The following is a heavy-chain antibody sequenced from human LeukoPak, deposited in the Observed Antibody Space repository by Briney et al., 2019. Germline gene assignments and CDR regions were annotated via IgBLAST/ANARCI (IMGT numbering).Heavy chain of an antibody. Sequence: GASVKVSCKASGGTFSSYAISWVRQAPGQGLEWMGGIIPIFGTANYAQKFQGRVTITTDESTSTAYMELSSLRSEDTAVYYCASGVVVPAALHGGIQHWGQGTLVTVSP. CDR2: IIPIFGTA. CDR3: ASGVVVPAALHGGIQH. J-gene: IGHJ1*01. D-gene: IGHD2-2*01. CDR1: GGTFSSYA. V-gene: IGHV1-69*05.